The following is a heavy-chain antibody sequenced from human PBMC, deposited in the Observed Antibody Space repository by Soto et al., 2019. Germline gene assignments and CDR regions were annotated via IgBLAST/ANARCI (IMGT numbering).Heavy chain of an antibody. CDR1: GFNLNIYA. CDR2: ISPGGDST. Sequence: EVQLLESGGGLVQPGGSLRLSCAASGFNLNIYAMTWVRQAPGKGLGWVSTISPGGDSTYFADSVKGRVTISRDNSKNTLSLQMNSLRAEDTATYFCAKALGNPYYYYYMDVWGTGTTVTVSS. J-gene: IGHJ6*03. CDR3: AKALGNPYYYYYMDV. D-gene: IGHD1-1*01. V-gene: IGHV3-23*01.